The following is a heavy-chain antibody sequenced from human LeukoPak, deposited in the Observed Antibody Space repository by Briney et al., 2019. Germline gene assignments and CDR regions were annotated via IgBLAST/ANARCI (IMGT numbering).Heavy chain of an antibody. D-gene: IGHD3-3*01. Sequence: SETLSLTCTVSGGSIYSGGYYWSWIRQHPGKGLEWIGYIYYTGSTYYNPSLKSRVAISVDTSKNQFSLKLSSVTAADTAVYYCAREVTYYEFNWFDPWGQGTLVTVSS. CDR1: GGSIYSGGYY. CDR2: IYYTGST. V-gene: IGHV4-31*03. J-gene: IGHJ5*02. CDR3: AREVTYYEFNWFDP.